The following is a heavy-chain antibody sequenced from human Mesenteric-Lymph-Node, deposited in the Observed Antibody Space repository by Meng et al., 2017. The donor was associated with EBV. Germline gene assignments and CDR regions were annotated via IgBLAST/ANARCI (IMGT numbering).Heavy chain of an antibody. V-gene: IGHV3-21*02. CDR1: GFVFSSCT. Sequence: EVQMVEYGGGLVKTGGSLRLFCVASGFVFSSCTMNWVRQAPGKGLEWVSSISRSSDYIYYADSMKGRFTISRDNAKNSLSLQMNSLRADDTAVYYCARDSDRGGSSPIDLWGQGTLVTVSS. J-gene: IGHJ5*02. CDR3: ARDSDRGGSSPIDL. CDR2: ISRSSDYI. D-gene: IGHD1-26*01.